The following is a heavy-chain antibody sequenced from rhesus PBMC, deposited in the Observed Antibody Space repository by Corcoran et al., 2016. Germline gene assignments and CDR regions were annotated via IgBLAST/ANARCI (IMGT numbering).Heavy chain of an antibody. CDR3: ARRGYSYNYFDY. CDR2: IYGSNGNT. Sequence: QVQLQESGPGLVKPSETLSLTCAVSGGSISGGYDWSWIGQPPGKGLEGIGFIYGSNGNTHYNPPLKIRVTISKDTSKNQFSLKLSSGTAADTAVYYWARRGYSYNYFDYWGQGVLVTVSS. J-gene: IGHJ4*01. D-gene: IGHD5-12*01. V-gene: IGHV4-76*01. CDR1: GGSISGGYD.